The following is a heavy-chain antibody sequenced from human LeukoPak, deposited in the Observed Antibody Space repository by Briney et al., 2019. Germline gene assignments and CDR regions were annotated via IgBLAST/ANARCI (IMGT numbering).Heavy chain of an antibody. J-gene: IGHJ5*02. Sequence: GGSLRLSCAAYGFPFSSYLRHWVRQAPGKGLVWVSRINRYGGSTSYADSVKGRFTIFRDNATNTLHLQMNSLRAEDTAVYYCARGVGSSSFAGLSRRVPTAPWGQGTLVTVSS. CDR3: ARGVGSSSFAGLSRRVPTAP. V-gene: IGHV3-74*01. CDR1: GFPFSSYL. D-gene: IGHD6-13*01. CDR2: INRYGGST.